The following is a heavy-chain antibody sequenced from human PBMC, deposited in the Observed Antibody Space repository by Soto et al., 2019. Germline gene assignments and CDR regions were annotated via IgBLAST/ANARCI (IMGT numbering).Heavy chain of an antibody. CDR1: GYTFTSYD. D-gene: IGHD2-15*01. Sequence: QVQLVQSGAEVKKPGASVKVSCKASGYTFTSYDINWVRQATGQGLEWMGWMNPNSGNTGYAQQFQGSVTMTRNTTLSTAYMELSSLRSDDTAVDYCARQKVDASDYWGQGTLVTVSS. CDR3: ARQKVDASDY. CDR2: MNPNSGNT. J-gene: IGHJ4*02. V-gene: IGHV1-8*01.